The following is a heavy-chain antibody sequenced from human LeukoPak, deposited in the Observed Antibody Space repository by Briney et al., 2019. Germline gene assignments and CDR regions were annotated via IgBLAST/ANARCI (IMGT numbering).Heavy chain of an antibody. CDR2: ISSSGGST. J-gene: IGHJ4*02. V-gene: IGHV3-23*01. Sequence: GGSLRLSCAASGFTFSTYDMSWVRQAPGKGLECVSGISSSGGSTYYADSMKGRFTISRDNSKNTLYLQMNSLRAEDTAVYYCAKSALYDFWSGYPPPTFDYWGQGALVTVSS. D-gene: IGHD3-3*01. CDR3: AKSALYDFWSGYPPPTFDY. CDR1: GFTFSTYD.